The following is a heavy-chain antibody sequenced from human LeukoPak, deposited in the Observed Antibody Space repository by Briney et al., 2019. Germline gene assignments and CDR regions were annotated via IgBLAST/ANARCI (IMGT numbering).Heavy chain of an antibody. CDR3: ARAIEVGAMTPFDY. Sequence: SETLSLTCTVSGGSISSYYWGWIRQPPGKGLEWIGSIYHSGSTYYNPSLKSRVTTSVDTSKNQFSLKLSSVTAADTAVYYCARAIEVGAMTPFDYWGQGTLVTVSS. D-gene: IGHD1-26*01. CDR2: IYHSGST. J-gene: IGHJ4*02. V-gene: IGHV4-38-2*02. CDR1: GGSISSYY.